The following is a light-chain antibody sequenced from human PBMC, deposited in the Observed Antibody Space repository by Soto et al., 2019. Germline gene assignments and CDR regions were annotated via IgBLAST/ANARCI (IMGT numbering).Light chain of an antibody. Sequence: VLTQSPGTLSLSPGERATLFCRAGQSVNSGDLAWYQQKPGQAPRLLVYGASIRATGIPDRFSGSGSGTDFTLTISSLEPEDVAVYYCQHYRSSPLTFGRGTKVEIK. V-gene: IGKV3-20*01. CDR2: GAS. CDR3: QHYRSSPLT. J-gene: IGKJ4*01. CDR1: QSVNSGD.